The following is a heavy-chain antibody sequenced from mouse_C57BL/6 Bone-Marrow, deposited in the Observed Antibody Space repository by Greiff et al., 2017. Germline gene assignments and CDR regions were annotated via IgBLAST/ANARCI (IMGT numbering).Heavy chain of an antibody. Sequence: QVQLQQPGAELVRPGTSVKLSCKASGYTFTSYWMHWVKQRPGQGLEWIGVIDPSDSYTNYNQKFKGKATLTVDTSSSTAYMQLSSLTSEDSAVYYCARYDYEGSAYWGQGTLVTVSA. CDR1: GYTFTSYW. CDR3: ARYDYEGSAY. CDR2: IDPSDSYT. V-gene: IGHV1-59*01. D-gene: IGHD2-4*01. J-gene: IGHJ3*01.